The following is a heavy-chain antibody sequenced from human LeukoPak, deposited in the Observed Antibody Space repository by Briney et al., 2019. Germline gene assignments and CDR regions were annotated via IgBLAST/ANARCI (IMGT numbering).Heavy chain of an antibody. Sequence: ASVKVSCKASGYTFTSYYMHWVRQAPGQGLEWMGIINPSGGSTSYAQKFQGRVTMTRDMSTSTVYMELSSLRSEDTAVYYSARTYYYDSSGYTPFDYWGQGTLVTVSS. J-gene: IGHJ4*02. CDR1: GYTFTSYY. CDR3: ARTYYYDSSGYTPFDY. V-gene: IGHV1-46*01. D-gene: IGHD3-22*01. CDR2: INPSGGST.